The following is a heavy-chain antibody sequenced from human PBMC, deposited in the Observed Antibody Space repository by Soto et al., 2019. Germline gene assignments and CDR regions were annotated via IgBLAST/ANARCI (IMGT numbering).Heavy chain of an antibody. CDR1: GYSISSGYY. CDR3: ARMRYAAVAGTIVWFDP. V-gene: IGHV4-38-2*01. Sequence: SETLSLTCAGSGYSISSGYYWGWIRQPPGKGLEWIGSIYHSGSTYYNPSLKSRVTISVDTSKNQFSLKLSSVTAADTAVYYCARMRYAAVAGTIVWFDPWGKGTLVTVSS. CDR2: IYHSGST. J-gene: IGHJ5*02. D-gene: IGHD6-19*01.